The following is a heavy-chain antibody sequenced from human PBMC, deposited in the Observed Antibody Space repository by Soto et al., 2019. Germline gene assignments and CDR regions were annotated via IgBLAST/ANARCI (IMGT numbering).Heavy chain of an antibody. CDR1: GFAFSNAW. J-gene: IGHJ3*02. V-gene: IGHV3-15*01. Sequence: PGASLRLSCAASGFAFSNAWMSWVRQAPGKGLEWVGRIKSKTDGGTTDYAAPVKGRFTISRDDSKNTLYLQMNSLKTEDTAVYYCTTVEYSRPSDAFYISGQGTMVTVSS. CDR3: TTVEYSRPSDAFYI. CDR2: IKSKTDGGTT. D-gene: IGHD6-6*01.